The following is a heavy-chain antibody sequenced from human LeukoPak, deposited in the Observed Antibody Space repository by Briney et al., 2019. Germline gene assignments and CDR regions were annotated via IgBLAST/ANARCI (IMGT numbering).Heavy chain of an antibody. J-gene: IGHJ4*02. V-gene: IGHV1-69*13. Sequence: ASVKVSCKASGGTFSSYAISWVRQAPGQGLEWMGGIIPIFGTANYAQKFQGRVTITADESTSTAYMELSSLRSEDTAVYYCARVGIPARYSSSWGFDYWGQGTLVTVSS. CDR3: ARVGIPARYSSSWGFDY. D-gene: IGHD6-13*01. CDR1: GGTFSSYA. CDR2: IIPIFGTA.